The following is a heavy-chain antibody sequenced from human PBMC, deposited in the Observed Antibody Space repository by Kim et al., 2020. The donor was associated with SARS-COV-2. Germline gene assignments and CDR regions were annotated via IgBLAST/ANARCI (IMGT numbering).Heavy chain of an antibody. Sequence: GGSLRLSCTASGFTFRNFAINWVRQAPGMGLEWVSAISGSGGNTYYLESVKGRFTVSRDNSKNTVFLEMKTLRPEDTAIYYCAKDRLMPHYLDDSQGIDYWGQGALVTVSS. J-gene: IGHJ4*02. CDR3: AKDRLMPHYLDDSQGIDY. V-gene: IGHV3-23*01. CDR1: GFTFRNFA. D-gene: IGHD3-16*01. CDR2: ISGSGGNT.